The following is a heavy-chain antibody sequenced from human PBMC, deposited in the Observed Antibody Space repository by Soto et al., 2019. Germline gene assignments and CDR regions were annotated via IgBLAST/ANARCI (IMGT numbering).Heavy chain of an antibody. V-gene: IGHV3-30-3*01. CDR2: ISYDGSNK. CDR3: ARGGVVVTADAEYFQH. D-gene: IGHD2-21*02. Sequence: ESGGGVVQPGRSLRLSCAASGFTFSSYAMHWVRQAPGKGLEWVAVISYDGSNKYYADSVKGRFTISRDNSKNTLYLQMNSLRAEDTAVYYCARGGVVVTADAEYFQHWGQGTLVTVSS. J-gene: IGHJ1*01. CDR1: GFTFSSYA.